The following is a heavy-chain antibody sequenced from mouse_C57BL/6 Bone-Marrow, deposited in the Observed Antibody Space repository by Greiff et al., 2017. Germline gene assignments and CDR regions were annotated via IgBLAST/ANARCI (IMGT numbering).Heavy chain of an antibody. CDR2: IHPNSGST. CDR1: GYTFTSYW. Sequence: QVQLQQPGAELVKPGASVKLSCKASGYTFTSYWMHWVKQRPGQGLEWIGMIHPNSGSTNYNEKFKSKATLTVDKSSSTAYMQLSSLTSEDSAVYYCAEELRREDYLDYWGQGTTLTVSS. J-gene: IGHJ2*01. D-gene: IGHD2-4*01. CDR3: AEELRREDYLDY. V-gene: IGHV1-64*01.